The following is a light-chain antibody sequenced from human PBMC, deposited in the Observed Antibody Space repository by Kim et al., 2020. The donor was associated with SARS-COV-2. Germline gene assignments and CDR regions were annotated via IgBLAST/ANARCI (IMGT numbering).Light chain of an antibody. J-gene: IGLJ3*02. Sequence: QAATISCSGTSSDVGGYNYVSWYQQPPGKAPKLLIYDVSKRPSGVPDRSSGSKSGNAASLTISGLQAEDEADYYCCSYAGSYTLGVFGGGTQLTVL. CDR1: SSDVGGYNY. V-gene: IGLV2-11*01. CDR3: CSYAGSYTLGV. CDR2: DVS.